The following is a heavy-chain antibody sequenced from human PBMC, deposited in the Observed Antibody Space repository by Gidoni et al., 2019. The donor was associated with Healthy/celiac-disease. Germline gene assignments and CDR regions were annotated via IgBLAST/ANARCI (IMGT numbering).Heavy chain of an antibody. D-gene: IGHD3-3*01. V-gene: IGHV3-23*01. J-gene: IGHJ6*03. Sequence: EVQLLESGGGLVQPGGSLRLSCAASGFTFSSYAMSWVRQPPGKGLEWVSAISGSGGSTYYADSVKGRFTISRDNSKNTLYLQMNSLRAEDTAVYYCARETYYDFWSGYYTNEYYYYYMDVWGKGTTVTVSS. CDR2: ISGSGGST. CDR3: ARETYYDFWSGYYTNEYYYYYMDV. CDR1: GFTFSSYA.